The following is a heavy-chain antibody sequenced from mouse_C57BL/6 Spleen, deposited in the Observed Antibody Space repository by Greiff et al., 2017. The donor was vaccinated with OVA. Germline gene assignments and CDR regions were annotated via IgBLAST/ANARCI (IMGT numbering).Heavy chain of an antibody. J-gene: IGHJ2*01. V-gene: IGHV14-4*01. CDR1: GFNIKDDY. CDR3: TISSSYGYFDY. CDR2: IDPENGDT. Sequence: DVKLQESGAELARPGASVKLSCTASGFNIKDDYMHWVKQRPEQGLEWIGWIDPENGDTEYASKFQGKATITADTSSNTAYLQLSSLTSEDTAVYYCTISSSYGYFDYWGQGTTLTVSS. D-gene: IGHD1-1*01.